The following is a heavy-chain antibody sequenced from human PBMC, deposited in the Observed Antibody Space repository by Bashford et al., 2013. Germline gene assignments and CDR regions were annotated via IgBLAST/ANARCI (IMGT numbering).Heavy chain of an antibody. Sequence: GSLRLSCAASGFTVSSNYMTWVRQAPGKGLEWVSVIYRDGSTYYADSVKGRFTISRDNSKNTLYLQMNSLRAEDTAVYYCAKPTTVTPFYYGMDVWGQGTTVTVSS. CDR1: GFTVSSNY. J-gene: IGHJ6*02. V-gene: IGHV3-53*01. CDR3: AKPTTVTPFYYGMDV. CDR2: IYRDGST. D-gene: IGHD4-17*01.